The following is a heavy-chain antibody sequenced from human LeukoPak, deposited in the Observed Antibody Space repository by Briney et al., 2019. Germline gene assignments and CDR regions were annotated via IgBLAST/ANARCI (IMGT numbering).Heavy chain of an antibody. D-gene: IGHD6-13*01. Sequence: GRSLRLSCAASGLTFSSYGMHWVRQAPGKGLEWVAVISYDGSNKYYADSVKGRFTISRDNSKNTLYLQMNSLRAEDTAVYYCARGSSTWYNDWGQGTLVTVSS. V-gene: IGHV3-30*03. J-gene: IGHJ4*02. CDR3: ARGSSTWYND. CDR1: GLTFSSYG. CDR2: ISYDGSNK.